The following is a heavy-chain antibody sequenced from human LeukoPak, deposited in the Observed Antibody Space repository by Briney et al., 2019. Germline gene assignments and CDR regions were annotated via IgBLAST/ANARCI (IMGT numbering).Heavy chain of an antibody. CDR3: ARIRNGYGDFFPFDY. V-gene: IGHV2-26*01. CDR1: GFSLSNARMG. Sequence: SGPTLLKPTETLTLTFTVSGFSLSNARMGVSWIRQPPGKALEWLSHIFSNDEKSYSTSLKRRLTISKDTSKSQVVLTMTNMDPVDTATYYCARIRNGYGDFFPFDYWGQGTLVTVSS. D-gene: IGHD4-17*01. CDR2: IFSNDEK. J-gene: IGHJ4*02.